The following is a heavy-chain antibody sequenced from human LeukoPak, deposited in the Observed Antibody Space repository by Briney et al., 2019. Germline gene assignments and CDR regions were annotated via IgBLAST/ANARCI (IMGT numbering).Heavy chain of an antibody. J-gene: IGHJ4*02. CDR2: INSDESVT. CDR1: GFTLSSSW. V-gene: IGHV3-74*03. CDR3: VRSRFTTSSFDY. D-gene: IGHD2-2*01. Sequence: PGGSLRLSCAASGFTLSSSWMQWVRHAPGQGLVWVSRINSDESVTTYTNSVKGRFTISRDNARNTLYLQMNSLRAEDTAMYYCVRSRFTTSSFDYWGQGTLVTVSS.